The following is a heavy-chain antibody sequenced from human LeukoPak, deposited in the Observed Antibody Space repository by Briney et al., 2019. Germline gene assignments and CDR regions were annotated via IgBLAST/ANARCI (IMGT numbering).Heavy chain of an antibody. D-gene: IGHD3-22*01. CDR2: ITHSGST. CDR1: GGSFSGYF. CDR3: ARGPPQTYFHGNGCYYFGY. V-gene: IGHV4-34*01. Sequence: SETLSLTCAVYGGSFSGYFWTWIRQPPGKGLEWIGEITHSGSTNYNPSLKSRVIISTDTSNNQFSLKLSSVTAADTAVYYCARGPPQTYFHGNGCYYFGYWGQGTLVTVSS. J-gene: IGHJ4*02.